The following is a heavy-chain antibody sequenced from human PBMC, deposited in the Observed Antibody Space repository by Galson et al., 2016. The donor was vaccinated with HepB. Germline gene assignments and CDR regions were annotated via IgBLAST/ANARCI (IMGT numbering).Heavy chain of an antibody. CDR2: IYPGDSDT. CDR3: ASQRFSGSYGWFDP. D-gene: IGHD1-26*01. CDR1: GDIFRSHW. Sequence: QSGAEVKKPGESLKISCLGSGDIFRSHWIAWVRQKPGTGLEWMGLIYPGDSDTKYSPSFQGRVTISADKSLITAYFQWSSLKASDTATYYCASQRFSGSYGWFDPWGQGTQVTVSS. V-gene: IGHV5-51*01. J-gene: IGHJ5*02.